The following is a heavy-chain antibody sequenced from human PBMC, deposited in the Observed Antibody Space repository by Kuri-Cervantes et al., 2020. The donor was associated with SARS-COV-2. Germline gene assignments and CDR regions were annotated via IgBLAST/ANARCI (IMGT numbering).Heavy chain of an antibody. V-gene: IGHV4-30-2*01. CDR3: AICRGYHDSCGYYFDS. CDR1: GGSISSGGYF. CDR2: IYHSGIT. Sequence: SCAVSGGSISSGGYFWSWIRQPPGKGLEWIGYIYHSGITYHNPSLKSRVTISVDRSKNQSSLKLRSVTAADTAVDFCAICRGYHDSCGYYFDSWGQGTLVTVSS. D-gene: IGHD3-22*01. J-gene: IGHJ4*02.